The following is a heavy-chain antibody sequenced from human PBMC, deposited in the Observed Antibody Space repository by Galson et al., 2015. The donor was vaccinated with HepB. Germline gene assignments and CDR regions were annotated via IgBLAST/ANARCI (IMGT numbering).Heavy chain of an antibody. V-gene: IGHV1-2*02. J-gene: IGHJ4*02. CDR3: ARIFGVVGDFDY. CDR1: GYTFTDYY. CDR2: INPSSDGA. Sequence: SVKVSCKASGYTFTDYYIHWVRQAPGQGLEWLGCINPSSDGANYAQKFQGRVTMTRDTPISTAYMELSRLTYDDTAVYYCARIFGVVGDFDYWGRGTLVTVSS. D-gene: IGHD1-26*01.